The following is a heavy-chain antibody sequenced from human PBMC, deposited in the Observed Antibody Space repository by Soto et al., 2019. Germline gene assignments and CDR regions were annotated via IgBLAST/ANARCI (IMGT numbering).Heavy chain of an antibody. CDR2: INHSGST. Sequence: QVQLQQWGAGLLKPSETLSLTCAVYGGSFSGYYWSWIRQPPGKGLEYIGEINHSGSTNYNPSLKIRVTISVDTSKNQFSLKLSSVTAADTAVYYCARSYGGNSGTFDFWGQGTLVTVSS. V-gene: IGHV4-34*01. CDR1: GGSFSGYY. J-gene: IGHJ4*02. D-gene: IGHD4-17*01. CDR3: ARSYGGNSGTFDF.